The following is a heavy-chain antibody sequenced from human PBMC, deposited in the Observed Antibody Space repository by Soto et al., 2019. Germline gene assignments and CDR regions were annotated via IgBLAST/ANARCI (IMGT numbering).Heavy chain of an antibody. D-gene: IGHD3-9*01. CDR3: ARDRVYDILTGSAYYSVY. J-gene: IGHJ4*02. CDR2: IIPIFGTA. CDR1: GGTFSSYA. V-gene: IGHV1-69*05. Sequence: ASVKVSCKASGGTFSSYAISWVRQAPGQGLEWMGGIIPIFGTANYAQKFQGRVTMTRDTSTSTAYMELSSLRSEDTAVYYCARDRVYDILTGSAYYSVYWGQGTLVSVPQ.